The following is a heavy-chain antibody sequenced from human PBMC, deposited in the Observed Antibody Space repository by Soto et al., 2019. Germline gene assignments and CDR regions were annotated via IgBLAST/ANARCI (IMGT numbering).Heavy chain of an antibody. CDR3: ARGSSSSDY. J-gene: IGHJ4*02. CDR2: ISSNGGST. CDR1: GFTFSSYA. Sequence: PGGSLRLSCAASGFTFSSYAMHWVRQAPGKGLEYVSAISSNGGSTYYANSVKGRFTISRDNSKNTLYLQMGSLRAEDRAVYYCARGSSSSDYWGQVTLLTVSS. V-gene: IGHV3-64*01. D-gene: IGHD6-6*01.